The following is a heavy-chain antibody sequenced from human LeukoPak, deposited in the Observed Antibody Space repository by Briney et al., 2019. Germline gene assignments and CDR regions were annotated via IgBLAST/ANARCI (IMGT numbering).Heavy chain of an antibody. D-gene: IGHD6-13*01. V-gene: IGHV1-2*04. J-gene: IGHJ4*02. CDR2: INPNTGGT. Sequence: ASVKVSCKASGYSFTAYYIHWVRQAPGQGLEWMGWINPNTGGTNYEQKFQGWVTMTRETSIHTVYLDLGRLTSDDTAVYYCVRTSPRRWYGEVWGQGTLVTVSS. CDR3: VRTSPRRWYGEV. CDR1: GYSFTAYY.